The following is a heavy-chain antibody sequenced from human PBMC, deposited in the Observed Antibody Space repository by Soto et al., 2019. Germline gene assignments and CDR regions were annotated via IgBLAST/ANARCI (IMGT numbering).Heavy chain of an antibody. CDR3: AKDSCNTIHRDHFDY. D-gene: IGHD2-8*01. CDR2: ISSDGSNR. Sequence: PGGSLRLSCAASGFIFSSYAMHWVRQAPGKGLEWVAVISSDGSNRYYADSVGGRFTISRDNSENTVYLHMSSLTGDDTAVYYCAKDSCNTIHRDHFDYRGHGTLVTVSS. CDR1: GFIFSSYA. V-gene: IGHV3-30-3*01. J-gene: IGHJ4*01.